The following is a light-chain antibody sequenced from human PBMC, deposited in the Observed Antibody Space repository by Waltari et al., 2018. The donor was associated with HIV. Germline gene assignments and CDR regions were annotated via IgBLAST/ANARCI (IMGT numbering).Light chain of an antibody. CDR1: DDDVGYYSY. J-gene: IGLJ3*02. V-gene: IGLV2-14*03. CDR3: SSYVGSSTSWL. CDR2: DVT. Sequence: QSALPPPASVSGSPGQPIVLSCIATDDDVGYYSYFSLYQQHPGKVPKLVIYDVTSRPSGVSNRFSGSKSGNTASLTISGLRADDEADYYCSSYVGSSTSWLFGGGTKLTV.